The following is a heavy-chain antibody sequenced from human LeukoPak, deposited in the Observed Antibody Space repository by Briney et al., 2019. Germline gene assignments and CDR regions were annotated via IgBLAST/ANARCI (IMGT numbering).Heavy chain of an antibody. CDR3: ARDSVPGIGLAFDI. Sequence: GGSLRLSCAASGFTFSSYSMNWVRQAPGKGLEWVSSTSSSSSYIYYADSVKGRFTISRDNAKNSLYLQMNSLRAEDTAVYYCARDSVPGIGLAFDIWGQGTMVTVSS. V-gene: IGHV3-21*01. J-gene: IGHJ3*02. CDR1: GFTFSSYS. CDR2: TSSSSSYI. D-gene: IGHD2-2*01.